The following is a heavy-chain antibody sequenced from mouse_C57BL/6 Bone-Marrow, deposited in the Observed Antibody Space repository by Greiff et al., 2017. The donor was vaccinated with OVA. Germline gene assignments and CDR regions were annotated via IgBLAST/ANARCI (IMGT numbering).Heavy chain of an antibody. Sequence: VQLQQSGAELARPGASVKLSCKASGYTFTSYGISWVKQRTGPGLEWIGEIYPRSGNTYYNEQFKGKATLTADKSSSTAYMELRSLTSEDSAVYFCARSEYYGSSYGYFDVWGTGTTVTVSS. J-gene: IGHJ1*03. V-gene: IGHV1-81*01. D-gene: IGHD1-1*01. CDR3: ARSEYYGSSYGYFDV. CDR1: GYTFTSYG. CDR2: IYPRSGNT.